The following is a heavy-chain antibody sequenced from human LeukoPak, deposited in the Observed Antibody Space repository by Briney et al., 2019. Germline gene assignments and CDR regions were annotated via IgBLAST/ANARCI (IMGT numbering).Heavy chain of an antibody. CDR3: ATAAAGTGFDC. D-gene: IGHD6-13*01. CDR1: RYTFTGYY. V-gene: IGHV1-2*06. Sequence: ASVKVSCKASRYTFTGYYMHWVRQAPGQGLEWMGRINPNSGGTNYAQKFQGRVTMTRDTSISTAYMELSRLRSDDTAVYYCATAAAGTGFDCWGQGTLVTVSS. CDR2: INPNSGGT. J-gene: IGHJ4*02.